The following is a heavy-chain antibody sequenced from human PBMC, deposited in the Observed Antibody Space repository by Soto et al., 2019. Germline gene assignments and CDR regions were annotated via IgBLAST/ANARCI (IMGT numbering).Heavy chain of an antibody. Sequence: GGSLRLSCISSGFTFRTYTMNWVRQAPGKGLEWVSGIRGFSPYTFYAESVKGRFTISRDNAKNSLYLQMNSVRDEDTAVYYCARDWGPYCSSTSCYKRGAFDYWGQGTLVTVSS. CDR3: ARDWGPYCSSTSCYKRGAFDY. CDR1: GFTFRTYT. D-gene: IGHD2-2*01. CDR2: IRGFSPYT. V-gene: IGHV3-21*01. J-gene: IGHJ4*02.